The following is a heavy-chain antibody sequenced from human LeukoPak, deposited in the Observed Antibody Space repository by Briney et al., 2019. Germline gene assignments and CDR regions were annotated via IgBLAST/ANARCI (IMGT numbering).Heavy chain of an antibody. CDR3: ARGGSSGPDY. V-gene: IGHV4-4*07. CDR2: IYSSGST. Sequence: SETLSLTCTVSGGSIITYYWSWIRQPAGRGLEWIGRIYSSGSTNYNPSLNPSLKSRATISLDKSKNQFSLKLSSVSAADTAVYYCARGGSSGPDYWGQGTLVTVSS. CDR1: GGSIITYY. D-gene: IGHD6-19*01. J-gene: IGHJ4*02.